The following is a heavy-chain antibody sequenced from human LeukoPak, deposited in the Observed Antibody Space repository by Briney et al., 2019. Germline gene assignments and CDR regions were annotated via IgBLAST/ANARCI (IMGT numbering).Heavy chain of an antibody. Sequence: GGSLRLSCAASRFTLGTYWMSWVRQAPGKGLEWVANIKQDGNEKYYVDSVEGRFTISRDNAKNSLYLQMSSLRVEDTAVYYCARDYQGHFEYWGQGTLVTVSS. D-gene: IGHD2-2*01. CDR1: RFTLGTYW. CDR3: ARDYQGHFEY. CDR2: IKQDGNEK. V-gene: IGHV3-7*05. J-gene: IGHJ4*02.